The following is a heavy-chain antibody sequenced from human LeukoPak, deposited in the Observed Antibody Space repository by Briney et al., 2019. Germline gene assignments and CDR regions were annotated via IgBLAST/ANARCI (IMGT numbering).Heavy chain of an antibody. CDR3: ARVKTGRTLYYYYYYYMDV. J-gene: IGHJ6*03. V-gene: IGHV4-4*07. D-gene: IGHD2-8*01. Sequence: SETLSLTCTVSGGSISSYYWSWIRQPAGKGLEWIGRIYTSGSTNYNPSLKSRVSMSVDTSKNQFSLKLGSVTAADTAVYYCARVKTGRTLYYYYYYYMDVWGKGTTVTVSS. CDR1: GGSISSYY. CDR2: IYTSGST.